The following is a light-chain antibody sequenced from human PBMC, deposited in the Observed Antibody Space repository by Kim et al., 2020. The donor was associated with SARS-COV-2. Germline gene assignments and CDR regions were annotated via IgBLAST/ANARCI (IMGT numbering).Light chain of an antibody. CDR2: GKN. Sequence: AMGQTVRITCQGDSHRSNYASWYQQKQGQAPVLVIYGKNNRPSGIPDRFSGSSSGNTASLTITGAQAEDEADYYCNSRDSSGNHVVFGGGTQLTVL. J-gene: IGLJ2*01. CDR1: SHRSNY. CDR3: NSRDSSGNHVV. V-gene: IGLV3-19*01.